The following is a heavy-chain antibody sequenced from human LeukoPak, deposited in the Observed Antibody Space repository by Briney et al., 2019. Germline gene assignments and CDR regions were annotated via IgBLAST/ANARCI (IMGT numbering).Heavy chain of an antibody. CDR2: VDYSGST. D-gene: IGHD3-10*01. J-gene: IGHJ4*02. V-gene: IGHV4-59*01. CDR1: GGSISRYY. CDR3: ARDFDGNYYFHY. Sequence: SETLSLTCTVSGGSISRYYWSWIRQPPGKGLDWIGYVDYSGSTNYSPSLKSRVTISLDTSKKQFSLKLSSVTAADTAVYYCARDFDGNYYFHYWGQGTLVTVSS.